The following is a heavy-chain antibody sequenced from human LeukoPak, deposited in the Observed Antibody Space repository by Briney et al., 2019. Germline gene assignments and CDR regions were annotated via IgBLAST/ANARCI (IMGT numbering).Heavy chain of an antibody. Sequence: GGSLRLSCSASGFTFTSYGMHWVRQPPGKGLEWVAFLRFDESNKDYTDSVKGRFTISRDISKNTLYLLMHSLRAEDTAVYYCAKPVPFLEWFFDSWGQGTLVTVSS. CDR3: AKPVPFLEWFFDS. CDR1: GFTFTSYG. CDR2: LRFDESNK. V-gene: IGHV3-30*02. J-gene: IGHJ4*02. D-gene: IGHD3-3*02.